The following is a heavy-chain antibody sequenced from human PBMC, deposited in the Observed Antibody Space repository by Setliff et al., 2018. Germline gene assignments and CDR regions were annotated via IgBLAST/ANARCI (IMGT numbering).Heavy chain of an antibody. CDR3: ARGYCNSAGCFFAGWFDP. CDR1: GGSFSGYY. D-gene: IGHD2-2*01. Sequence: SETLSLTCAVYGGSFSGYYWSWIRQPPGKGLELIGEINHTGSTNYNPSLKSRVTISVDTSKNQFSLRLSSVTAADTAVYYCARGYCNSAGCFFAGWFDPWAREPWSPSPQ. CDR2: INHTGST. J-gene: IGHJ5*02. V-gene: IGHV4-34*01.